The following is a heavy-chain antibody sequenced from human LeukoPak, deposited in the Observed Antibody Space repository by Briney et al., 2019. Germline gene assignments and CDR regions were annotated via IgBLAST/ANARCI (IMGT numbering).Heavy chain of an antibody. CDR2: INPNSGGT. CDR3: ARDLTPNYYDSSGYTGFDY. J-gene: IGHJ4*02. Sequence: GASVKVSCKASGYTFTGFYMYWVRQAPGQGLEWMGWINPNSGGTNYAQSFQGRVTMTRDTSINTAYMELSRLRSDDTAVYYCARDLTPNYYDSSGYTGFDYWGQGTLVTVSS. D-gene: IGHD3-22*01. CDR1: GYTFTGFY. V-gene: IGHV1-2*02.